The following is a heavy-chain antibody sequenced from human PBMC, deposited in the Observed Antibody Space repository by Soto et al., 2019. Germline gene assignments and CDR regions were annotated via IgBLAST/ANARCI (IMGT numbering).Heavy chain of an antibody. CDR1: GYSFTTYW. V-gene: IGHV5-51*01. J-gene: IGHJ6*02. Sequence: EEQLVQSGAEVKKPGESLKISCKASGYSFTTYWIAWVRQKPGRGLELVGIINPGDFDTRYSPSFQGQVTISADRSSSTAYLQWTSLKAADTAIYYCARHEQYYHYYYGMDVWGQGTTVTVSS. CDR3: ARHEQYYHYYYGMDV. CDR2: INPGDFDT.